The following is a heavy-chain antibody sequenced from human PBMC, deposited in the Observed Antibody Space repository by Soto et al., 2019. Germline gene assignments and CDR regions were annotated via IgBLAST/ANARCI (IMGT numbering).Heavy chain of an antibody. D-gene: IGHD5-12*01. CDR1: GDTFNDYY. CDR3: ARESGGATATLGYYYFYMDV. CDR2: INPSGGVT. Sequence: QVQLVQSGAEVKKPGPSVTVSCRSSGDTFNDYYIHWVRQAPGQGLEWMGWINPSGGVTKYAQKFQGWVSMTRDTSSRTVYMQLSRLRSDDTAVYYCARESGGATATLGYYYFYMDVGGTGTRVTVSS. V-gene: IGHV1-2*04. J-gene: IGHJ6*03.